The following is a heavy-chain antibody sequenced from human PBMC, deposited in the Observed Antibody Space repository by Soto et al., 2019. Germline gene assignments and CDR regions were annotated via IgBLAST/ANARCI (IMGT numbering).Heavy chain of an antibody. J-gene: IGHJ4*02. V-gene: IGHV4-61*01. D-gene: IGHD2-15*01. CDR2: IYYSGST. CDR3: ARDPGGRYDY. Sequence: SETLSLTCTVSGGSISSGNYYWSWIRQPPGKGLEWIGNIYYSGSTNYNPSLKSRVTISVDTSKNQFSLKLSSVTAADTAVYYCARDPGGRYDYWGQGTLVTVSS. CDR1: GGSISSGNYY.